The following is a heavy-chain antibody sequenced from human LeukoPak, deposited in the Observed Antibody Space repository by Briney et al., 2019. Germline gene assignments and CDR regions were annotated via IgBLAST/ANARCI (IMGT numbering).Heavy chain of an antibody. V-gene: IGHV4-39*01. CDR1: GVSISSSYSY. J-gene: IGHJ4*02. CDR2: IYYTGNT. Sequence: PSETLSLTCTVSGVSISSSYSYWGWIRQPPGMGLEWIGSIYYTGNTYYNASLKSQVSISIDTSKNQFSLKLTSVTAADTAVYYCARAKMGGPTVVTPSLDYWGQGTLVTVSS. D-gene: IGHD4-23*01. CDR3: ARAKMGGPTVVTPSLDY.